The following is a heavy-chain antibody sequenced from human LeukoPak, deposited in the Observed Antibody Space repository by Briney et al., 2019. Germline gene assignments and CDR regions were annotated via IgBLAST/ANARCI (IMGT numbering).Heavy chain of an antibody. CDR2: LYTGGST. D-gene: IGHD3-16*01. V-gene: IGHV3-53*01. CDR1: GFTVSSNF. J-gene: IGHJ4*02. Sequence: PGGSLRLSCAASGFTVSSNFMRWFRQAPGKGLEWVSVLYTGGSTHYADSVKGRFTISRDISKNTVYLQMNSLRAEDTAVYYCVRVAPPLAMITIVDYLGQGTLVTVSS. CDR3: VRVAPPLAMITIVDY.